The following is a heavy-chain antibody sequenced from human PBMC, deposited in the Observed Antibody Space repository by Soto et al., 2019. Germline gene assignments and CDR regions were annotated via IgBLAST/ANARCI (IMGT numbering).Heavy chain of an antibody. V-gene: IGHV4-38-2*02. CDR2: IYHSGST. Sequence: SETLSLTCAVSGYSISSGYYWGWIRQPPGKGLEWIGSIYHSGSTYYNPSLKSRVTISVDTSKNQFSLKLNSVTAADTAVYYCARDSSGRHDYWGQGTLVTSPQ. D-gene: IGHD3-22*01. CDR1: GYSISSGYY. J-gene: IGHJ4*02. CDR3: ARDSSGRHDY.